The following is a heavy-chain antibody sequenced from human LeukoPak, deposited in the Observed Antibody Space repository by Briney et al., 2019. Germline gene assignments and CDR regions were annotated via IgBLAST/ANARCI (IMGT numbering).Heavy chain of an antibody. Sequence: GASVKVSCKVSGYTLTELSMHWVRQAPGKGLEWMGGFDPEDGETIYAQKFQGRVTMTEDTSTDTAYMELSSLRSEDTAVYYCAREGSSDCGGDCSNWFDPWGQGTLVTVSS. J-gene: IGHJ5*02. D-gene: IGHD2-21*02. CDR3: AREGSSDCGGDCSNWFDP. CDR1: GYTLTELS. V-gene: IGHV1-24*01. CDR2: FDPEDGET.